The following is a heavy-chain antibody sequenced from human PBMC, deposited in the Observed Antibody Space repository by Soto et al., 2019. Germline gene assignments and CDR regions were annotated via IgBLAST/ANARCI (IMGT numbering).Heavy chain of an antibody. D-gene: IGHD6-19*01. J-gene: IGHJ3*02. CDR2: INAGNGNT. CDR1: GYTFTSYA. CDR3: ARPVVVAGTPDDAFDI. Sequence: ASVKVSCKASGYTFTSYAMHWVRQAPGQRLEWMGWINAGNGNTKYSQKFQGRVTITRDTSASTAYMELSSLRSEDTAVYYCARPVVVAGTPDDAFDIWGQGTMVTVSS. V-gene: IGHV1-3*01.